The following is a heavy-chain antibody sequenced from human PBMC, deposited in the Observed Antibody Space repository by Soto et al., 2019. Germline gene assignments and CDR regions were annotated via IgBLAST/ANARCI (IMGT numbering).Heavy chain of an antibody. Sequence: QVQLVQSGAEVKNPGASVKVSCKASGYTFTTYYMHWLRQARGQGLEWMGIITPGSGSTRYEQKFQDRVTMTRDTSTSTVYMELSSLRSEDTAVYYCARAVSTKPAPIEYWGQGTLVTVAS. CDR3: ARAVSTKPAPIEY. CDR1: GYTFTTYY. D-gene: IGHD4-17*01. V-gene: IGHV1-46*01. CDR2: ITPGSGST. J-gene: IGHJ4*02.